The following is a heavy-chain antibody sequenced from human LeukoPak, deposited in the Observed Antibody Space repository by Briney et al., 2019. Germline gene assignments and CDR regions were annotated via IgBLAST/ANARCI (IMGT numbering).Heavy chain of an antibody. Sequence: SETLSLTCTVSGGSISSSSYSWGWIRQPPGKGLEWIGSIYYSGSTYYNPSLKSRVTISVDTSKNQFSLKLSSVTAADTAVYYCARSYSSGWYYFDYWGQGTLVTVSS. CDR1: GGSISSSSYS. CDR2: IYYSGST. D-gene: IGHD6-19*01. J-gene: IGHJ4*02. V-gene: IGHV4-39*07. CDR3: ARSYSSGWYYFDY.